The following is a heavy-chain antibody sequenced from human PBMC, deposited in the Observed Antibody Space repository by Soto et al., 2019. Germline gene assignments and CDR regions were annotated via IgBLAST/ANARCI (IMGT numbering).Heavy chain of an antibody. J-gene: IGHJ3*02. CDR1: GFTFSSYG. Sequence: QVQLVESGGGVVQPGRSLRLSCAASGFTFSSYGMHWVRQAPGKGLEWVAVIWYDGSNKYYADSVKGRFTISRDNSKNTLYLQMNSLRAEDTTVYYCARESYPDKAFDIWGQGTMVTVSS. CDR3: ARESYPDKAFDI. V-gene: IGHV3-33*01. CDR2: IWYDGSNK.